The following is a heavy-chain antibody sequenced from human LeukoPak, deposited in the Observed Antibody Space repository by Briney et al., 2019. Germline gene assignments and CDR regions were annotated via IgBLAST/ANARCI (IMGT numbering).Heavy chain of an antibody. D-gene: IGHD5-18*01. CDR3: AKDIADTAMFWFDP. J-gene: IGHJ5*02. Sequence: GGSLRLSCAASGFTFDDYAMHWVRQAPGKGLEGGSGISWNSGSIVYADSVKGRFTISRDNAKNSLYLQMNSLRAEDTALYYCAKDIADTAMFWFDPWGQGTLVTVSS. CDR2: ISWNSGSI. V-gene: IGHV3-9*01. CDR1: GFTFDDYA.